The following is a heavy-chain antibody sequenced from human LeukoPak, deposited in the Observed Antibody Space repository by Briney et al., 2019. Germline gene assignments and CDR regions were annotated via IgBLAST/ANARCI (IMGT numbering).Heavy chain of an antibody. J-gene: IGHJ4*02. CDR2: MNPDSGNT. V-gene: IGHV1-8*01. Sequence: ASVKVSCTASGHTLTSYDINWVRQATGQGLEWMGWMNPDSGNTGYAQKFQGRVTMTRNPSISTAYTELSSLTSEDTAVYYCARRIAAAGVGIVYWGQGTLVTVSS. CDR1: GHTLTSYD. CDR3: ARRIAAAGVGIVY. D-gene: IGHD6-13*01.